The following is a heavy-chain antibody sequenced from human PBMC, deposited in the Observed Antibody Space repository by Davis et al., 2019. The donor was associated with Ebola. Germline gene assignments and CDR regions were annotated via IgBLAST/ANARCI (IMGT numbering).Heavy chain of an antibody. Sequence: SVQVSCKASGGTFSSYAISWVRQAPGQGLEWMGGIIPIFGTANYAQKFQGRVTITADESTSTAYMELSSLRSDDTAVYYCARLGQWLVGGYFDLWGRGTLVTVSS. CDR3: ARLGQWLVGGYFDL. CDR2: IIPIFGTA. D-gene: IGHD6-19*01. CDR1: GGTFSSYA. J-gene: IGHJ2*01. V-gene: IGHV1-69*13.